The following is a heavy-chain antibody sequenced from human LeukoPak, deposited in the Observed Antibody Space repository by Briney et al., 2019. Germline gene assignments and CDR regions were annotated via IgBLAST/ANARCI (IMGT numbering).Heavy chain of an antibody. CDR1: GFTVSSNY. D-gene: IGHD3-10*01. Sequence: PGGSLRLSCAASGFTVSSNYMNWVRQAPGKGLEWVSIISGSGGSTYYADSVKGRFTTSRDNSKNTLYLQMNSLRAEDTALYYCAKDLGVYSSGSYDYWGQGTLVTVSS. CDR2: ISGSGGST. CDR3: AKDLGVYSSGSYDY. J-gene: IGHJ4*02. V-gene: IGHV3-23*01.